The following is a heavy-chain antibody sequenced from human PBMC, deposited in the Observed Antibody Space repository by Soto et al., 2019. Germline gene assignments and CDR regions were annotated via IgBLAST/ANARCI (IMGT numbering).Heavy chain of an antibody. Sequence: QVQLQESGPGLVKPSQTLSLTCTVSGGSISSGGDYWNWIRQHPGKGLEWIGYIYHSGSTYYNPSPKSRIPISVDTSKNQFSLKLSSVTAADTAVYYCARMTVVRGVIYYYGMDVWGQGTTVTVSS. J-gene: IGHJ6*02. CDR2: IYHSGST. V-gene: IGHV4-31*03. CDR1: GGSISSGGDY. D-gene: IGHD3-10*01. CDR3: ARMTVVRGVIYYYGMDV.